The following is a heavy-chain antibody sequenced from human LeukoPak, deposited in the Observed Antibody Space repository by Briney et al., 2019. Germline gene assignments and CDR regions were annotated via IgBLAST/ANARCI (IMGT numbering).Heavy chain of an antibody. V-gene: IGHV3-66*03. CDR2: IYSSGST. J-gene: IGHJ4*02. CDR1: GFTVSTNY. CDR3: ARDGGLAPYSSSTPFDY. D-gene: IGHD6-6*01. Sequence: GGSLRLSCVASGFTVSTNYMSWVRQAPGKGLEWVSVIYSSGSTYYADSVKGRFTIFRDNSKNTLYLQINSLRAEDTAVYYCARDGGLAPYSSSTPFDYWGQGTLVTVSS.